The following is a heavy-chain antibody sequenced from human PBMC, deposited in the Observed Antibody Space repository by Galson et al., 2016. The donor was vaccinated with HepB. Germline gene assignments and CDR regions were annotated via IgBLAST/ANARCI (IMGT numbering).Heavy chain of an antibody. CDR3: ARAPGGTGDAFDI. CDR1: GFTVSSTY. D-gene: IGHD2-15*01. CDR2: LYSGGGT. Sequence: SLRLSCAVSGFTVSSTYMSWVRQAPGKGLECVSVLYSGGGTNYADSVKGRFTISRDNSKNTLYLQMNSLRAEDTALYYCARAPGGTGDAFDIWGQGTVVTVSS. J-gene: IGHJ3*02. V-gene: IGHV3-53*01.